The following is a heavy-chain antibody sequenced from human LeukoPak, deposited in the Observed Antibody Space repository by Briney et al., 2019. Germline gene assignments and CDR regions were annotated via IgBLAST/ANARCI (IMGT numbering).Heavy chain of an antibody. CDR2: IYYSGST. Sequence: SETLSLTCTVSGGSISSSSYYWGWIRQPPGKGLEWIGSIYYSGSTYYNPSLKSRVTISVDTSKNQFSLKLSSVTAADTAVYYCARSTYYYGSSGPDDAFDIWGQGTMVTVSS. J-gene: IGHJ3*02. CDR1: GGSISSSSYY. CDR3: ARSTYYYGSSGPDDAFDI. V-gene: IGHV4-39*01. D-gene: IGHD3-22*01.